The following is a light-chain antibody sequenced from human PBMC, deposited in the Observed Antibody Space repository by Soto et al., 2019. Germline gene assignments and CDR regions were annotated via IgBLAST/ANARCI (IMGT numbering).Light chain of an antibody. V-gene: IGKV1-5*03. CDR2: KXX. J-gene: IGKJ1*01. CDR1: QSIVRW. Sequence: DIQMTQSPSTLSDSVGGRFTITCRASQSIVRWLAWYKQKPGTAPKLLIYKXXSXESGVPSRFSGSGSGTEFTLTISSLQPDDFATYYCQQYNSLGTFGQGTKV. CDR3: QQYNSLGT.